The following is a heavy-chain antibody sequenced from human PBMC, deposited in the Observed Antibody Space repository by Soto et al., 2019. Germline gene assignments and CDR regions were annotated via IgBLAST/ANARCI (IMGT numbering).Heavy chain of an antibody. CDR3: ARDRAEYWTTYGMDV. D-gene: IGHD1-1*01. CDR1: GFTFSSYG. J-gene: IGHJ6*02. Sequence: PGGSLRLSCAASGFTFSSYGMHWVRQAPGKGLEWVAVIWYDGSNKYYADSVKGRFTISRDNSKNTLYLQMNSLRAEDTAVYYCARDRAEYWTTYGMDVWGPGTTVTVSS. CDR2: IWYDGSNK. V-gene: IGHV3-33*01.